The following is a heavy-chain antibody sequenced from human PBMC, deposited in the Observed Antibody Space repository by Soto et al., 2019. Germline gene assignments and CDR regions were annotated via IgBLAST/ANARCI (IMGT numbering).Heavy chain of an antibody. D-gene: IGHD6-19*01. CDR1: GGSISSYY. CDR3: ASGHSFIAVAGYYFDY. J-gene: IGHJ4*02. CDR2: IYYSGST. V-gene: IGHV4-59*01. Sequence: SETLYLTCTVSGGSISSYYWSWIRQPPGKGLEWVGYIYYSGSTNYNPSLKSRVTISADTSKNQLSLKLRSVTAADTAVNYLASGHSFIAVAGYYFDYWGQGTLVTVSS.